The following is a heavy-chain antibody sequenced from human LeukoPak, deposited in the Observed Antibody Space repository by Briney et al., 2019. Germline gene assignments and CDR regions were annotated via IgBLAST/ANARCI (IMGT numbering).Heavy chain of an antibody. D-gene: IGHD3-22*01. Sequence: GGSLRLSCAASGFTFSSYWMSWVRQAPGKGLEWVANIKQDGSEKYYVDSVKGRFTISRDNAKNSLYLQMNSLRAEDTAVYYCAREGWDSSGYYYFNYYYYGMDVWGQGTTVTVSS. V-gene: IGHV3-7*01. CDR2: IKQDGSEK. CDR3: AREGWDSSGYYYFNYYYYGMDV. CDR1: GFTFSSYW. J-gene: IGHJ6*02.